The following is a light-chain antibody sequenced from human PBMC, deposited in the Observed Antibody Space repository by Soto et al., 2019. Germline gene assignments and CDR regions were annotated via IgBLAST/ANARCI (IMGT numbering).Light chain of an antibody. CDR3: QQYPNLPRT. CDR2: RVS. Sequence: EIVLTQSPGTLSLSPGETATLSCRASQSINNNFLAWYQQRPGQAPRLLIFRVSSRASGIPDKFRGSGSGTDFTLTITRLEPEDFALYYCQQYPNLPRTVGQGTKVEIE. CDR1: QSINNNF. V-gene: IGKV3-20*01. J-gene: IGKJ1*01.